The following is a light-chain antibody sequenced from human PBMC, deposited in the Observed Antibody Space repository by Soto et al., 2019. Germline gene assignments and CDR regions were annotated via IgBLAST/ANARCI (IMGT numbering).Light chain of an antibody. CDR1: QSLVYSDGNTY. CDR3: MQGTYWPRLT. J-gene: IGKJ4*01. CDR2: KVS. Sequence: DVVMTQSPLSLPVTLGQPASISCRSSQSLVYSDGNTYLNWFHQRPGQSPRRLIYKVSNRDSGVPDRFSGSGSGTDFALKISSVEAEDVGVYYCMQGTYWPRLTFGGGTKVEIK. V-gene: IGKV2-30*01.